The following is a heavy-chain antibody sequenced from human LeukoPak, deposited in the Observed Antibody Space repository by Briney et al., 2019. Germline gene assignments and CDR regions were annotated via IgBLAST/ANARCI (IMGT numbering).Heavy chain of an antibody. CDR3: ATKWELSHFDY. CDR1: GDTFTSYA. CDR2: INTNTGNP. V-gene: IGHV7-4-1*02. D-gene: IGHD1-26*01. Sequence: ASVKVSCKASGDTFTSYAMNWVRQAPGQGLEWMGWINTNTGNPTYAQGFTGRFVFSLDTSVSTAYLQISSLKAEDTAVYYCATKWELSHFDYWGQGTLVTVSS. J-gene: IGHJ4*02.